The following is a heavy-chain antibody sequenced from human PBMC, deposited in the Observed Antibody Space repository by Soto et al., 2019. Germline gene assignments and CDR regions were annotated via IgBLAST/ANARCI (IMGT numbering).Heavy chain of an antibody. CDR2: IYYSGST. Sequence: SETLSLTCTVSGGSISSYYWSWIRQPPGKGLEWIGYIYYSGSTNYNPSLKSRVTISVDTSKNQFSLKLSSVTAADTAVYYCARGVTMVRGVALYYFDYWGQGTLVTVSS. CDR3: ARGVTMVRGVALYYFDY. D-gene: IGHD3-10*01. CDR1: GGSISSYY. J-gene: IGHJ4*02. V-gene: IGHV4-59*01.